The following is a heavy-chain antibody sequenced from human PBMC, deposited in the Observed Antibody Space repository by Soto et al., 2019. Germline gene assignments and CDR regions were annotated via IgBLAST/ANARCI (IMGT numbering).Heavy chain of an antibody. J-gene: IGHJ5*02. Sequence: EGQLLESGGGLVQPGGSLRLSCAASGFTFSSYAMNWVRQAPGKGLEWVSGISGGGGSTHYADSVKGRFTISRDNSQNTLYLQMNSLRVEDTAVYYCAKDRGSGWYENWFDPWGQGTLVTVSS. CDR3: AKDRGSGWYENWFDP. D-gene: IGHD6-19*01. CDR1: GFTFSSYA. V-gene: IGHV3-23*01. CDR2: ISGGGGST.